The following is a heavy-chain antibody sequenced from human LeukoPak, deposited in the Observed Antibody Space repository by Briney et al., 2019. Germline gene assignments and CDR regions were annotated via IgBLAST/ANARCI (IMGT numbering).Heavy chain of an antibody. CDR1: GYTFTSYD. J-gene: IGHJ4*02. D-gene: IGHD2-2*03. CDR2: ISAYNGNT. V-gene: IGHV1-18*01. CDR3: ATHRGYCSSTSCQNELELDY. Sequence: ASVKVSCKASGYTFTSYDINWVRQATGQGLEWMGWISAYNGNTNYAQNLQGRVTMTTDTSTSTAYMELRSLRSDDTAVYYCATHRGYCSSTSCQNELELDYWGQGTLVTVSS.